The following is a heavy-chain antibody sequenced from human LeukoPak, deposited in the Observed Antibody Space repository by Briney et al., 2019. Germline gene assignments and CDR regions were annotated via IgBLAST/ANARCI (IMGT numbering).Heavy chain of an antibody. CDR3: ARGGLYWHI. CDR2: IKQDGSEK. V-gene: IGHV3-7*04. J-gene: IGHJ3*02. D-gene: IGHD2-15*01. CDR1: GIPLSTYW. Sequence: GGSLRLSCAASGIPLSTYWISWVRQAPGKGLEWVANIKQDGSEKNYVDSVKGRFTISRDNARNSLYLQMDSLRAEDAALYYCARGGLYWHIWGQGTMVTVSS.